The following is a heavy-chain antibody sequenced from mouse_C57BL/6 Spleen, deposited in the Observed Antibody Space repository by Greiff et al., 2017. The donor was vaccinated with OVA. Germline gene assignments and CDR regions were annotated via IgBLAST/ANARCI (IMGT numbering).Heavy chain of an antibody. V-gene: IGHV5-16*01. CDR3: ARGWYSNSFAY. CDR2: INYDGSST. CDR1: GFTFSDYY. D-gene: IGHD2-5*01. Sequence: EVNVVESEGGLVQPGSSMKLSCTASGFTFSDYYMAWVRQVPEKGLEWVANINYDGSSTYYLDSLKSRFIISRDNAKNILYLQMSSLKSEDTATYYDARGWYSNSFAYWGQGTLVTVSA. J-gene: IGHJ3*01.